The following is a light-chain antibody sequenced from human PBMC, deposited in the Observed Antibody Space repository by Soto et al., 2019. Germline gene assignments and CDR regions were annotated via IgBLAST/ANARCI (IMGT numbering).Light chain of an antibody. V-gene: IGKV3-20*01. CDR3: QQYGTSPPIT. J-gene: IGKJ5*01. Sequence: EIVLTQSPGTLSLSPGERATLSCRASQSVSSSYLAWYQQKPGQAPRLLIYGASSRATGIPDRFSGSGSGRDFSLTINRLEPEDSAVYYCQQYGTSPPITFGQGTRLEI. CDR2: GAS. CDR1: QSVSSSY.